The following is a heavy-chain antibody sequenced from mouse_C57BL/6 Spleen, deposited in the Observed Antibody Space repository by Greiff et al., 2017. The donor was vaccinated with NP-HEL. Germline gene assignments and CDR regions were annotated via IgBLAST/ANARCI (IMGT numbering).Heavy chain of an antibody. J-gene: IGHJ2*01. Sequence: EVKLVESGGGLVKPGGSLKLSCAASGFTFSDYGMHWVRQAPEKGLEWVAYISSGSRTIYYADTVKGRFTISRDNAKNTLFPQMTSLRSEDTAMYYCARCNTVVTTNYFDYWGQGTTLTVSS. D-gene: IGHD1-1*01. CDR1: GFTFSDYG. V-gene: IGHV5-17*01. CDR3: ARCNTVVTTNYFDY. CDR2: ISSGSRTI.